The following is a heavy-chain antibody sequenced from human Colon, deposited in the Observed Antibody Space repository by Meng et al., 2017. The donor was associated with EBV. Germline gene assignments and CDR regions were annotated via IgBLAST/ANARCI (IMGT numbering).Heavy chain of an antibody. CDR1: GGSVGSYY. CDR2: IYYSGST. V-gene: IGHV4-59*08. Sequence: QGRLQGPGPGLGTPSQALSLTCTAAGGSVGSYYWSWIRQPPGKGLEWIGYIYYSGSTNYNPSLKSRVTISVDTSKNQFSLKLSSVTAADTAVYYCARHFINWFDPWGQGTLVTVSS. J-gene: IGHJ5*02. CDR3: ARHFINWFDP.